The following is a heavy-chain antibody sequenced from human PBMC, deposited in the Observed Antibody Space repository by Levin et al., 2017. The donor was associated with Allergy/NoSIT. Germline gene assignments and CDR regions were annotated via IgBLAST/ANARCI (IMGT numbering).Heavy chain of an antibody. CDR1: KYTVTSYE. Sequence: GASVKVSCKASKYTVTSYEINWVRQATGQGLEWMGWVNPNSGDTDYPQKFQGRVTMTRNISIDTIYMDLSGLRSDDTAVYYCARGRLTVWNRDYYGMDVWGQGTTVTVSS. CDR3: ARGRLTVWNRDYYGMDV. CDR2: VNPNSGDT. V-gene: IGHV1-8*01. J-gene: IGHJ6*02. D-gene: IGHD1-1*01.